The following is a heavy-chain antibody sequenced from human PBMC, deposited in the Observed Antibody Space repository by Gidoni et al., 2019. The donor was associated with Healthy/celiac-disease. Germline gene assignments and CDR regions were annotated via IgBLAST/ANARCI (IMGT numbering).Heavy chain of an antibody. Sequence: QVQLVQSGAEVKKPGSSVKVSCKASGGTFSSYAISWVRQTPGQGLEWMGGIIPICGTANDAQKFQGRVTITADESTSTAYMELSSLRSEDTAVDYCASVGSSSWGALDYWGQGTLVTVSS. D-gene: IGHD6-13*01. CDR3: ASVGSSSWGALDY. J-gene: IGHJ4*02. CDR2: IIPICGTA. V-gene: IGHV1-69*01. CDR1: GGTFSSYA.